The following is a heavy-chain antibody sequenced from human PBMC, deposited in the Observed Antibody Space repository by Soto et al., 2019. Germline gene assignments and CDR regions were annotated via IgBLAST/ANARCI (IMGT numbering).Heavy chain of an antibody. CDR1: GYTLTELS. V-gene: IGHV1-24*01. J-gene: IGHJ5*02. D-gene: IGHD6-6*01. Sequence: ASVKVSCKVSGYTLTELSVHWVRQAPGKGLEWMGGFDPEDGETIYAQKFQGRVTMTEDTSTDTAYMELSSLRSEDTAVYYCTRVSSPLPDNFFDPWGPGTLVTVSS. CDR3: TRVSSPLPDNFFDP. CDR2: FDPEDGET.